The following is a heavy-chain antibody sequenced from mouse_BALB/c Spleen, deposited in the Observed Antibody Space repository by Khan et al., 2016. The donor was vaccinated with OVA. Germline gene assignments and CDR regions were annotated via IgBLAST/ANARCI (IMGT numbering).Heavy chain of an antibody. CDR1: GFSLTNYG. V-gene: IGHV2-6-1*01. J-gene: IGHJ4*01. CDR3: ARQPYYHYYIMDY. Sequence: QVQLKESGPGLVAPSQSLSITCTISGFSLTNYGVHWVRQPPGKGLEWLGVIWSDGSTTYNSALKSRLSISKDNSTCHAFLKMNSIQTDDTAMYYCARQPYYHYYIMDYWGQGTSVTVSS. D-gene: IGHD2-10*01. CDR2: IWSDGST.